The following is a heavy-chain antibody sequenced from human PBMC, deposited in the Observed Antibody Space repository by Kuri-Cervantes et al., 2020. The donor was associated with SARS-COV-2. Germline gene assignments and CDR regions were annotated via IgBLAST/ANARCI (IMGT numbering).Heavy chain of an antibody. Sequence: AAVHVSCKASVYTFTRYYMHWVRQAPGQGLEWMGWINPNSGGTNYAQKFQGRATMTRDTSISTAYMELSRLSSDDTAVYYCLTSQGDFGVVITEYFQHWGQGTLVTVSS. CDR2: INPNSGGT. D-gene: IGHD3-3*01. J-gene: IGHJ1*01. CDR3: LTSQGDFGVVITEYFQH. CDR1: VYTFTRYY. V-gene: IGHV1-2*02.